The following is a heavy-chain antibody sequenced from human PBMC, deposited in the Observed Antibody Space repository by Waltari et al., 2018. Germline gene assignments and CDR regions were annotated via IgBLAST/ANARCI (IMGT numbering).Heavy chain of an antibody. J-gene: IGHJ4*02. Sequence: QVQLVQSGAEVKKPGASVEVSCKASGYTFTDSYIHWVRQAPGRGLEWMGRIHPKRGGTTNARGVQGRVTMTRDTSTSTAYMELSRLRSDDTAVYYCAKIGYDYGDYVGVGYFDSWGQGTLVTVSS. V-gene: IGHV1-2*06. CDR2: IHPKRGGT. CDR1: GYTFTDSY. CDR3: AKIGYDYGDYVGVGYFDS. D-gene: IGHD4-17*01.